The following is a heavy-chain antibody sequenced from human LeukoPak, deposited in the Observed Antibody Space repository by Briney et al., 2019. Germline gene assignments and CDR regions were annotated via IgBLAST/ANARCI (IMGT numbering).Heavy chain of an antibody. CDR2: ISSSSSYI. J-gene: IGHJ4*02. CDR1: GFTFSSYS. CDR3: ARDCRYSVGGVDY. D-gene: IGHD6-13*01. V-gene: IGHV3-21*01. Sequence: GGSLRLSCAASGFTFSSYSMNWVRQAPGKGLEWVSSISSSSSYIYYAYSVKGRFTISRDNAKNSLYLQMNSLRAEDTAVYYCARDCRYSVGGVDYWGQGTLVTVSS.